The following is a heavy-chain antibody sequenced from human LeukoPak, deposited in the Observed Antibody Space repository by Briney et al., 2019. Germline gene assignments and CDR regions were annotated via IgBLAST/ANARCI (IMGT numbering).Heavy chain of an antibody. D-gene: IGHD2-21*01. CDR1: GFTFSNYW. V-gene: IGHV3-7*01. J-gene: IGHJ4*02. CDR2: IKQDGSEK. CDR3: ASAPPY. Sequence: PGGSLRLSCAASGFTFSNYWMSWVRQAPGKGLEWVANIKQDGSEKYYVDSVKGRFTISRDNAKNSLYLQMNRRRAEDTAVYYCASAPPYWGQGTLVTVSS.